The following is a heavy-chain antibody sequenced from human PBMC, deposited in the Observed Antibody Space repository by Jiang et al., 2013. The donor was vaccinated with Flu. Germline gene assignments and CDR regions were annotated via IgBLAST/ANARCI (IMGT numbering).Heavy chain of an antibody. CDR1: DGSLSLYY. V-gene: IGHV4-59*01. CDR3: ASTPHPDYGDYVDY. D-gene: IGHD4-17*01. CDR2: ISYSGNT. J-gene: IGHJ4*02. Sequence: GLVKPSETLSLTCTVSDGSLSLYYWSWIRQPPGKGLEWIGFISYSGNTNYKPSLKSRVTISADTSKNQLSLKLSSVTAADTAVYYCASTPHPDYGDYVDYWGQGTLVTVSS.